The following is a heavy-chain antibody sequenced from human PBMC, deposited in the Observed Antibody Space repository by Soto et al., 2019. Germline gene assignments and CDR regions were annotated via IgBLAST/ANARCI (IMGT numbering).Heavy chain of an antibody. CDR1: GFTFSSYA. D-gene: IGHD3-22*01. CDR3: AKDLIVVVITTSIDY. CDR2: ISGSGGST. Sequence: GGSLRLSCAASGFTFSSYAMSWVRQAPGKGLERVSAISGSGGSTYYADSVKGRFTISRDNSKNTLYLQMNSLRAEDTAVYYCAKDLIVVVITTSIDYWGQGTLVTVSS. V-gene: IGHV3-23*01. J-gene: IGHJ4*02.